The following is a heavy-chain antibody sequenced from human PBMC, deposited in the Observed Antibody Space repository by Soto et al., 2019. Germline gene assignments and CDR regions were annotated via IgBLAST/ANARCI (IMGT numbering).Heavy chain of an antibody. J-gene: IGHJ4*02. Sequence: EVQLLESGGGLVQPGGSLRLSCAASGFTFSVYAMTWVRQAPGKGLEWVSAISGSGGTTYYADSVKGRLTISRDNSKNTLYLQMNSLRVEDTAVYYCADETSMAAYWGQGTLVTVSS. CDR3: ADETSMAAY. CDR1: GFTFSVYA. V-gene: IGHV3-23*01. CDR2: ISGSGGTT. D-gene: IGHD2-8*01.